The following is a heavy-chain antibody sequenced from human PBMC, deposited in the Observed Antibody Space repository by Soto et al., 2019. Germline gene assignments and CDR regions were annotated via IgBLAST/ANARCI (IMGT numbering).Heavy chain of an antibody. J-gene: IGHJ3*02. CDR2: ISFDGSNQ. Sequence: QVQLVESGGGVVQPGRSLRLSCAASGFMFNAYGMHWVRQAPGNGLEWVAVISFDGSNQYYADSVKGRFTISRDNSKNTLYLQMHNLRHEDTAVYFCVKAGTMSGTGTTPRSFDIWGRGTMVTVSS. CDR3: VKAGTMSGTGTTPRSFDI. V-gene: IGHV3-30*18. CDR1: GFMFNAYG. D-gene: IGHD1-1*01.